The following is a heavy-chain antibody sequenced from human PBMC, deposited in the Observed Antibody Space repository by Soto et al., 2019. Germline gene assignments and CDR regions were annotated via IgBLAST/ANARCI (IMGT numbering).Heavy chain of an antibody. J-gene: IGHJ3*02. D-gene: IGHD2-8*01. V-gene: IGHV3-33*01. CDR1: GFTFSSYG. CDR3: ARGMGPRAFDI. CDR2: IWYDGSNK. Sequence: GGSLRLSCAASGFTFSSYGMHWVRQAPGKGLEWVAVIWYDGSNKYYADSVKGRFTISRDNSKNTLYLQMNSLGAEDTAVYYCARGMGPRAFDIWGQGTMVTVSS.